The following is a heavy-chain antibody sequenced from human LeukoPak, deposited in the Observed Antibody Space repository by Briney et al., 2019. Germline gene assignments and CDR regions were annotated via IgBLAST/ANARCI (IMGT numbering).Heavy chain of an antibody. Sequence: PGGSLRLSCAASGFTFSSYWMSWVRQAPGKGLEWVANIKQDGSEKYYVDSVKGRFTISRGNAKNSLYLQMNSLRAEDTAVYYCARDLSYCSSTSCYYFDYWGQGTLVTVSS. CDR1: GFTFSSYW. J-gene: IGHJ4*02. CDR3: ARDLSYCSSTSCYYFDY. V-gene: IGHV3-7*01. D-gene: IGHD2-2*01. CDR2: IKQDGSEK.